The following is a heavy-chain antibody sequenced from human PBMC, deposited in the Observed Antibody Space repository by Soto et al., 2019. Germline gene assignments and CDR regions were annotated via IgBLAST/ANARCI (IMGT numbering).Heavy chain of an antibody. D-gene: IGHD2-2*01. J-gene: IGHJ6*02. CDR2: INPGSGDT. Sequence: GASVKVSCKASGYTFTGYYLHWVRQAPGQGLEWMGWINPGSGDTNYAQNFQDRVTMIRDTSISTAYLELSRLRSDDTAVYYCARDVEYLRVPTALSDGMDVWGQGTTVTVYS. V-gene: IGHV1-2*02. CDR3: ARDVEYLRVPTALSDGMDV. CDR1: GYTFTGYY.